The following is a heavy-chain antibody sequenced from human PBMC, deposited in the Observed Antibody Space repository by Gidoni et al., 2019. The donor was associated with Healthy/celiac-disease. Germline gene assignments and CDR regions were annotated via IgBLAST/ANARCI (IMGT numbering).Heavy chain of an antibody. CDR3: ARRRGSSSGYSDY. J-gene: IGHJ4*02. D-gene: IGHD3-22*01. Sequence: QLQLQESGPGLVKPSEPLSLTCTVSGCSISSSSYYWGWIRQPPGKGLEWIGSIYYSGSTYYNPSLKSRVTISVDTSKNQFSLKLSSVTAADTAVYYCARRRGSSSGYSDYWGQGTLVTVSS. CDR2: IYYSGST. CDR1: GCSISSSSYY. V-gene: IGHV4-39*01.